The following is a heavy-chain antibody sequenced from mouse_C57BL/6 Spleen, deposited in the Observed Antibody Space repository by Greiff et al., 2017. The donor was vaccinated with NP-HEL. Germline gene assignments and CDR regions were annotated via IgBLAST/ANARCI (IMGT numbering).Heavy chain of an antibody. CDR3: AFSITTVVPYAMDY. V-gene: IGHV1-55*01. CDR2: IYPGSGST. Sequence: QVQLQQPGAELVKPGASVKMSCKASGYTFTSYWITWVKQRPGQGLEWIGDIYPGSGSTNYNEKFKSKATLTVDTSSSTAYMQLRSLTSEDSAVYYCAFSITTVVPYAMDYWGQGTSVTVSS. D-gene: IGHD1-1*01. J-gene: IGHJ4*01. CDR1: GYTFTSYW.